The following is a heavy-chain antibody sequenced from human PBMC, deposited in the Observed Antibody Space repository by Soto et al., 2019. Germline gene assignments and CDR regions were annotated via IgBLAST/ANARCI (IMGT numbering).Heavy chain of an antibody. CDR1: GLTFTSYS. V-gene: IGHV3-21*01. J-gene: IGHJ6*02. CDR3: ARVVDYYDPYYYYGMDV. D-gene: IGHD3-22*01. CDR2: ISSSSSYI. Sequence: GGSLRLSCAAYGLTFTSYSMNWVRQAPVKGLEWVSSISSSSSYIYYADSVKGRFTISRDNAKNSLYLQMNSLRAEDTSVYYCARVVDYYDPYYYYGMDVWGQGTTVTVSS.